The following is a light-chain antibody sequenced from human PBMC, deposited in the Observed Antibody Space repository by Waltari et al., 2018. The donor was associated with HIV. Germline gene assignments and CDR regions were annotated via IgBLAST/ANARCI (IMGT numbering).Light chain of an antibody. V-gene: IGLV3-21*04. CDR1: NIGSKS. CDR2: DDS. CDR3: QVWDSSSDHVV. Sequence: SYVLTQPPSVSVAPGKTARITCGGNNIGSKSVHWYQQKPGQAPVLVIYDDSDRPSGSPERFSGSNSGNTATLTISRVEAGDEADYYCQVWDSSSDHVVFGGGTKLTV. J-gene: IGLJ2*01.